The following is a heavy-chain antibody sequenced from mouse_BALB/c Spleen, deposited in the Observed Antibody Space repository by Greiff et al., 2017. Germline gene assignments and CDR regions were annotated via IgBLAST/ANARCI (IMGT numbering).Heavy chain of an antibody. CDR3: ARGDYGNSHYFDY. CDR1: GYTFTSYW. J-gene: IGHJ2*01. CDR2: IYPGDGDT. Sequence: VQLQQSGAELARPGASVKLSCKASGYTFTSYWMQWVKQRPGQGLEWIGAIYPGDGDTRYTQKFKGKATLTADKSSSTAYMQLSSLASEDSAVYYCARGDYGNSHYFDYWGQGTTLTVSS. D-gene: IGHD2-1*01. V-gene: IGHV1-87*01.